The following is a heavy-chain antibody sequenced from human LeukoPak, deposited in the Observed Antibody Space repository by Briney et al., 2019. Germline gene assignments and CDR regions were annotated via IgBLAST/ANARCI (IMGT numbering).Heavy chain of an antibody. CDR2: ILYDGSNK. Sequence: PGGSLRLSCAASGFTFSKHTMHWVRQAPGKGLGWVAVILYDGSNKYYADSVKGRFTISRDNSKNTMSLQMNSLRADDTTVYYCVRDSYGGYFDLWGRGTLVTVSS. CDR1: GFTFSKHT. V-gene: IGHV3-30*04. CDR3: VRDSYGGYFDL. D-gene: IGHD4-23*01. J-gene: IGHJ2*01.